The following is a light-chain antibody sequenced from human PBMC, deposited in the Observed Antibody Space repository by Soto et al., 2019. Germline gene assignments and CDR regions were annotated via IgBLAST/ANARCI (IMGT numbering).Light chain of an antibody. CDR2: DAS. Sequence: EIVLTQSPATLSLSPGERATLSCRASQSVSSYLAWYQQKPGQAPRLLIYDASNRATGIPARFSGSGSGTDFTLTISSLEHEDFVVYYCQQRNNWPPSTFGQGTMLEIK. CDR1: QSVSSY. CDR3: QQRNNWPPST. J-gene: IGKJ2*01. V-gene: IGKV3-11*01.